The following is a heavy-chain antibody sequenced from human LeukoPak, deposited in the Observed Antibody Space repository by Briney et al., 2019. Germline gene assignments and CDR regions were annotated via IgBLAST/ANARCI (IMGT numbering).Heavy chain of an antibody. V-gene: IGHV3-23*01. CDR2: IPDGGGAA. J-gene: IGHJ4*02. CDR1: GFTFSNYA. Sequence: GGSLRLSCAASGFTFSNYAMTWVREAPGKGLEWVSTIPDGGGAAYYADSVKGRFTVSRDNFKNTLYLQMNSLRVEDTAVYYCAKDKHYYGSGSYGPFDYWGQGTLVTVSS. D-gene: IGHD3-10*01. CDR3: AKDKHYYGSGSYGPFDY.